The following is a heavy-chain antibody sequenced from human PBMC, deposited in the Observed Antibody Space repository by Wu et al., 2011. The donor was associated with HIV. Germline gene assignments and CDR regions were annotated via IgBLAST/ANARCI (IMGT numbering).Heavy chain of an antibody. Sequence: QVQLVQSGAEVKKPGASVKVSCKASGYIFTGYYMHWVRQAPGQGLEWMGWMNPNSGNTGYAQKLQGRVTITRNTSISTAYMELSSLRSEDTAVYYCARGEVVLGSWGQGTLVTVSS. J-gene: IGHJ4*02. V-gene: IGHV1-8*03. D-gene: IGHD2-15*01. CDR1: GYIFTGYY. CDR2: MNPNSGNT. CDR3: ARGEVVLGS.